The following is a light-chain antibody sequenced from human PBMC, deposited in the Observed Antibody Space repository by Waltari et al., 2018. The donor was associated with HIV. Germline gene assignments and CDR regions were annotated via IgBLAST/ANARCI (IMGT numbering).Light chain of an antibody. CDR1: ALPNTY. CDR2: EDN. V-gene: IGLV3-10*01. CDR3: YSTDGSGNHRV. Sequence: SYELTQPPSVSVSPGQTATITCSGDALPNTYPYWYQQKSGQAPVLVVYEDNKRPSGIPERFSGSNSGTMATLTISGAQVEDEADYYCYSTDGSGNHRVFGGGTKLTV. J-gene: IGLJ2*01.